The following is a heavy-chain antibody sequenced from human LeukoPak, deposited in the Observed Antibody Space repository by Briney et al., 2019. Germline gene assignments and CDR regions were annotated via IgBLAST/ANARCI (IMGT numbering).Heavy chain of an antibody. CDR2: ISSNGGIT. CDR1: GFTFSIYT. Sequence: GGSLRLSCAASGFTFSIYTMSWVRQAPGKGLEYISTISSNGGITYYANSVEGRFTISRDNSKNTLYLQMNSLKAEDTAVYYCARDPDGYRQGHHFDYWGQGTLVTVSS. V-gene: IGHV3-64*01. CDR3: ARDPDGYRQGHHFDY. D-gene: IGHD5-18*01. J-gene: IGHJ4*02.